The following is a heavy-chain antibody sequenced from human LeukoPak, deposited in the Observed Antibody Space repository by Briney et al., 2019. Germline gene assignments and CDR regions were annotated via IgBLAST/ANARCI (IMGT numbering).Heavy chain of an antibody. J-gene: IGHJ4*02. CDR3: ARLISTSSSRFSDY. V-gene: IGHV3-23*01. Sequence: GGSLRLACAASGSTFSSYAISWVRQAPGKGLEWVSAISISGENTYYADSVKGRFTISRDTSRNTLYLQMHSLRAEDTAVYYCARLISTSSSRFSDYWGQGTLVTVSS. CDR2: ISISGENT. CDR1: GSTFSSYA. D-gene: IGHD6-6*01.